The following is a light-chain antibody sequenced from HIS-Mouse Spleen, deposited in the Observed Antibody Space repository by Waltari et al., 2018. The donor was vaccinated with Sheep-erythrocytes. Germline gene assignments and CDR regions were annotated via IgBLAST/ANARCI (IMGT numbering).Light chain of an antibody. CDR1: QGISSW. CDR2: AAS. J-gene: IGKJ2*01. V-gene: IGKV1-12*01. CDR3: QQANSFLYT. Sequence: DIQMTQSPPSLSASVGDRVTITCRARQGISSWLAWYQKKPGKAPNLLIYAASSLQSGVPARFSGSGSGTDFTLTISSLQPEDFATYYCQQANSFLYTFGQGTKLEIK.